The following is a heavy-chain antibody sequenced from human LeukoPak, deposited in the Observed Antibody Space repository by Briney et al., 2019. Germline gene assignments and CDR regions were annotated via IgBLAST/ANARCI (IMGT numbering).Heavy chain of an antibody. CDR1: GGSISSSSYY. J-gene: IGHJ5*02. CDR2: IYYSGST. D-gene: IGHD5-18*01. Sequence: SETLSLTCTVSGGSISSSSYYWGWIRQPPGKGLEWIGSIYYSGSTYYNPSLKSRVTISVDTSKNQFSLKLSSVTAADTAVYYCARGKGTAMANLDNWFDPWGQGTLVTVSS. CDR3: ARGKGTAMANLDNWFDP. V-gene: IGHV4-39*01.